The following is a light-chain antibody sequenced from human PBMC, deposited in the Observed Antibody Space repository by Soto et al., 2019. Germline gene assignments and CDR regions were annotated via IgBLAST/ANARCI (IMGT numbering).Light chain of an antibody. Sequence: EIVMTQSPATLSVSPGERATLYCRASQSVSSNLAWYQQKPGQAPRLLIYGASTRATGIPARFSGSGSGTEFNLTLSSLQSEDFAVYYCQQYNNWPPYTFGQGTKLEI. J-gene: IGKJ2*01. CDR1: QSVSSN. CDR3: QQYNNWPPYT. CDR2: GAS. V-gene: IGKV3-15*01.